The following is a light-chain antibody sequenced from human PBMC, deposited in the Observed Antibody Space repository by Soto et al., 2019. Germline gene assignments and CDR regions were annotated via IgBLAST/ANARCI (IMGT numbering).Light chain of an antibody. Sequence: QSVLTQPPSASGTPGQRVTISCSGSISNIGSNAVFWYQQLPGSATKLLIYSNNQWPSGVPDRFSGSKSGTSASLAISGLQSEDEADYYCAAWDDTVNGVIFGGGTKLTVL. CDR2: SNN. CDR1: ISNIGSNA. CDR3: AAWDDTVNGVI. J-gene: IGLJ2*01. V-gene: IGLV1-44*01.